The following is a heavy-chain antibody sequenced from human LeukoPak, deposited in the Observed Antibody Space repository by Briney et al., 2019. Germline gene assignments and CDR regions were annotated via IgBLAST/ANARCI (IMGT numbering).Heavy chain of an antibody. CDR3: AGDSFGSGSYGDY. Sequence: SETLSLTCTVSGGSISSNSYYWGWIRQPPGKGLEWIGSIYYSGSTYYNPSLKSRVTTSVDTSKNQFSLKLSSVTAADTAVYYCAGDSFGSGSYGDYWGQGTLVTVSS. CDR1: GGSISSNSYY. D-gene: IGHD3-10*01. CDR2: IYYSGST. V-gene: IGHV4-39*01. J-gene: IGHJ4*02.